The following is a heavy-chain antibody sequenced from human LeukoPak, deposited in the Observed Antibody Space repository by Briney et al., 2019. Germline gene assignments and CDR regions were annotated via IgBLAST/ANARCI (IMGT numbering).Heavy chain of an antibody. J-gene: IGHJ4*02. CDR1: GGTFSSYA. CDR3: AAWVFRAGTYDY. V-gene: IGHV1-69*01. D-gene: IGHD6-19*01. CDR2: IIPIFGTA. Sequence: SVKVSCKASGGTFSSYAISWVRQAPGQGLEWMGGIIPIFGTANYAQEFQGRVTITADESTSTAYMELSSLRSEDTAVYYCAAWVFRAGTYDYWGQGTLVTVSS.